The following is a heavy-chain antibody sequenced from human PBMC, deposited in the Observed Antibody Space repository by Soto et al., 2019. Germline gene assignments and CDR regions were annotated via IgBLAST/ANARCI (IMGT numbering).Heavy chain of an antibody. V-gene: IGHV3-74*01. CDR2: INSDGSST. Sequence: GGSLRLSCAASGFTFSTYWMQWVRQAPGKGLVWVSRINSDGSSTNYADSVKGRFTISRDNAKNTLYLQMNSLRAEDTAVYYCAFGEEFRYYYYGMDVWGQGTTVTVSS. J-gene: IGHJ6*02. D-gene: IGHD2-21*01. CDR3: AFGEEFRYYYYGMDV. CDR1: GFTFSTYW.